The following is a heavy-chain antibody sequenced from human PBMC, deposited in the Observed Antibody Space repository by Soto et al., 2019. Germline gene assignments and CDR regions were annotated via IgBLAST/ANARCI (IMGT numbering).Heavy chain of an antibody. V-gene: IGHV4-59*12. CDR2: IYYSGST. CDR1: GGSISSYY. J-gene: IGHJ6*02. CDR3: ARVRGHLRLFYYHGMDV. D-gene: IGHD3-16*01. Sequence: SETLSLTCTVSGGSISSYYWSWIRQPPGRGLEWIGYIYYSGSTNYNPSLKSRVTISVDTSKNQFSLKLSSVTAADTAVYYCARVRGHLRLFYYHGMDVWGQGTTVTVSS.